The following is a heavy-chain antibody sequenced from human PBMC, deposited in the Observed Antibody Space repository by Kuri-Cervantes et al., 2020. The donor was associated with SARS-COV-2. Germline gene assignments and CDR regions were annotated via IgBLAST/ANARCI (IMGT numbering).Heavy chain of an antibody. Sequence: SVKVSCKASGYTFTSYGISWVRQAPGQGLEWMGGIIPIFGTANYAQKFQGRVTITTDESTSTAYMELSSLRSEDTAVYYCARAQSRYYDFWSDYYSGTKSYYYFYMDVWGKGTTVTVSS. CDR3: ARAQSRYYDFWSDYYSGTKSYYYFYMDV. CDR1: GYTFTSYG. D-gene: IGHD3-3*01. CDR2: IIPIFGTA. J-gene: IGHJ6*03. V-gene: IGHV1-69*05.